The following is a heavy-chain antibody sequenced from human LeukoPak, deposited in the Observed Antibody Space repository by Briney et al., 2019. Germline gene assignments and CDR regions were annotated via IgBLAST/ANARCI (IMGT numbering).Heavy chain of an antibody. CDR2: LYNAGST. CDR1: GFTVSNKY. V-gene: IGHV3-66*01. D-gene: IGHD1-26*01. CDR3: ARDLSGSYSY. J-gene: IGHJ4*02. Sequence: GGSLRLSCVASGFTVSNKYMSWVRQAPGKGLEWVSVLYNAGSTYYADSVKGRFTISRDNSKNTLYLQMNSLRAEDTAVYYCARDLSGSYSYWGQGTLVTVSS.